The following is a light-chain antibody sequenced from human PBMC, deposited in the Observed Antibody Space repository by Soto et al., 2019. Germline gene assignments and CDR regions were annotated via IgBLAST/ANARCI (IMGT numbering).Light chain of an antibody. Sequence: QSALTQPDSVSGSPGQSITIYCTGTSSDVGGYNYVSWYQKHPGKAPKLMIYEISNRPSGVSNRFSGSKSGNTASLTISGLQAEDEADYYCSSYTSSSTLVFGGGTKVTVL. CDR2: EIS. J-gene: IGLJ2*01. CDR1: SSDVGGYNY. V-gene: IGLV2-14*01. CDR3: SSYTSSSTLV.